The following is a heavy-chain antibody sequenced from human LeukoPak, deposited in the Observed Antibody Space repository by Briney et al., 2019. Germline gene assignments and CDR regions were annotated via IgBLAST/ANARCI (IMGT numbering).Heavy chain of an antibody. J-gene: IGHJ4*02. D-gene: IGHD1-26*01. Sequence: GGSLRLSCAAAGFTFSSYAMRWVRQAPGKGLEWVSAISGSGGSTYYADSVKGRFTISRDNSKNTVYLQINSLRAEDTAVYYCTRDPYGRYSDYWGQGTLVTVSS. CDR1: GFTFSSYA. CDR3: TRDPYGRYSDY. CDR2: ISGSGGST. V-gene: IGHV3-23*01.